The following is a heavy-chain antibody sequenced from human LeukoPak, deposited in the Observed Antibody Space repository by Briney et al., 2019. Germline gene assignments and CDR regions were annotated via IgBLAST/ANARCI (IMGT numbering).Heavy chain of an antibody. CDR2: ICYSGST. CDR1: GGSISSYY. Sequence: SETLSLTCTVSGGSISSYYWSWIRQPPGKGLEWIGYICYSGSTNYNPSLKSRVTISVDTSKNQFSLKLSSVTAADSAVYYCARGGHSSSWYGYYYMDVWGKGTTVTVFS. CDR3: ARGGHSSSWYGYYYMDV. V-gene: IGHV4-59*01. J-gene: IGHJ6*03. D-gene: IGHD6-13*01.